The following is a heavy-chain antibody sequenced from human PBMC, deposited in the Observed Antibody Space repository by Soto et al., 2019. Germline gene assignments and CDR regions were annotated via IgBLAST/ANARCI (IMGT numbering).Heavy chain of an antibody. Sequence: GESPTTRTKGSGDSFATHCCRWVRHMPGKGLEWMGIIYPGDSDTRSSPSFQGQVTISADESTTTAYLQWSSLKASDTAMYYCARSQFNYVWGTSGYFDSWGQGTLVTGSS. V-gene: IGHV5-51*01. CDR3: ARSQFNYVWGTSGYFDS. J-gene: IGHJ4*02. CDR2: IYPGDSDT. D-gene: IGHD3-16*01. CDR1: GDSFATHC.